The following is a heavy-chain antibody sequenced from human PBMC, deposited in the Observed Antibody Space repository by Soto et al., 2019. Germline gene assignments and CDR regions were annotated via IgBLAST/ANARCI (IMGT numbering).Heavy chain of an antibody. CDR3: AAGTYYYFYMDV. D-gene: IGHD6-13*01. CDR1: GFTVSSNY. J-gene: IGHJ6*03. V-gene: IGHV3-66*01. Sequence: EVQLVESGGGLVQPGGSLRLSCAASGFTVSSNYMSWVRQAPGKGLEWVSVIYSGGSTYYADSVKGRFTISRDNSKNTLYLQMNTLRSEDTAVYYCAAGTYYYFYMDVWGKGTTVTVSS. CDR2: IYSGGST.